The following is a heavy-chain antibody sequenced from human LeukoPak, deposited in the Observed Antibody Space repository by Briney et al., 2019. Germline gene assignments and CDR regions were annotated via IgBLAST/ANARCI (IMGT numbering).Heavy chain of an antibody. D-gene: IGHD5-18*01. CDR3: AVSASKDGYGYNSADADY. Sequence: GASVKVSCKASGYTFTSYYMHWVRQAPGQGLEWMGIINPSGGSTSYAQKFQGRVTLTTDTPTSTVHMELNSLRSDDTAVYYCAVSASKDGYGYNSADADYWGQGTLVTVSS. J-gene: IGHJ4*02. V-gene: IGHV1-46*01. CDR2: INPSGGST. CDR1: GYTFTSYY.